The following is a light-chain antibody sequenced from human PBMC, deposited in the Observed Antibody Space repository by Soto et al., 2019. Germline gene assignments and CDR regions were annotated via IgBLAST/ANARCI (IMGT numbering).Light chain of an antibody. Sequence: QSALTQPASASGSPGQSIAISCTGTRXDVGAYNYVSWYQQHPGKAPKLMISEVTNRPSGVSDRFSGSKSGNTASLTISGLQAEDEADYYCSSFTSRFTFVFGTGTKVTVL. CDR2: EVT. V-gene: IGLV2-14*01. CDR3: SSFTSRFTFV. CDR1: RXDVGAYNY. J-gene: IGLJ1*01.